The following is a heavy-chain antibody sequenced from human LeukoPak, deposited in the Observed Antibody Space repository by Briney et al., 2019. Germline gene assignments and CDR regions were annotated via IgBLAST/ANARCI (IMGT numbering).Heavy chain of an antibody. CDR1: GGSISSSSYY. J-gene: IGHJ4*02. CDR2: IYYSGST. D-gene: IGHD1-26*01. CDR3: ARRRDLYSGSYYPFDY. Sequence: SETLSLTCTVSGGSISSSSYYWGWIRQPAGKGLEWIGSIYYSGSTYYNPSLKSRVTISVDTSKNQFSLKLSSVTAADTAVYYCARRRDLYSGSYYPFDYWGQGTLVTVSS. V-gene: IGHV4-39*07.